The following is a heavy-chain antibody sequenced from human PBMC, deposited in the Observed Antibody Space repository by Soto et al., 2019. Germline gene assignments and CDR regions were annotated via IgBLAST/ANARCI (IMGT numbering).Heavy chain of an antibody. CDR3: ARQYHMDS. CDR1: GFTFSDDW. CDR2: ISSDGTST. D-gene: IGHD2-2*01. Sequence: EVQLVESGGGLVQPGGSLRLSCAGSGFTFSDDWMHWLRQAPGKGLVWVSRISSDGTSTIYADSVKGRFTISRDNAKSTLYLQMNSLRAEDTAVYYCARQYHMDSGGQGTTVTVSS. J-gene: IGHJ6*02. V-gene: IGHV3-74*01.